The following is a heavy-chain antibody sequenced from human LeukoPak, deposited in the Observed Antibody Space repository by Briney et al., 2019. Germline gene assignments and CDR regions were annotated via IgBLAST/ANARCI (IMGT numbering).Heavy chain of an antibody. V-gene: IGHV3-30*04. D-gene: IGHD6-19*01. Sequence: GRSLRLSCSASGFIFNMFGMHWVRQAPGKGLEWVALISKDVETYYTDSVKARFSISRDTSTNTVNLQMDSLTSEDTAVYIGARDDSGWITGKILGWGQGTLVSV. CDR2: ISKDVET. J-gene: IGHJ4*02. CDR3: ARDDSGWITGKILG. CDR1: GFIFNMFG.